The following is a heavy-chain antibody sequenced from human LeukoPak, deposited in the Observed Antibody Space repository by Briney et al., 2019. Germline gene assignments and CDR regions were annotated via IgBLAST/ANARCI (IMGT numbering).Heavy chain of an antibody. V-gene: IGHV3-66*01. CDR1: GFTVSSNY. Sequence: GGSLRLSCAASGFTVSSNYMSWVRQAPGKGREWVSVIYSGGSTYYADSVKGRFTISRDNSKNTLYLQTNSLRAEDTAVYYCARDLFSSSPTPTGDYWGQGTLVTVSS. D-gene: IGHD6-6*01. J-gene: IGHJ4*02. CDR3: ARDLFSSSPTPTGDY. CDR2: IYSGGST.